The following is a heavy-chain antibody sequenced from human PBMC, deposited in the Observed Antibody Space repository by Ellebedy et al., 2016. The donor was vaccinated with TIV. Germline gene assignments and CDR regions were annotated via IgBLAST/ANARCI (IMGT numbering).Heavy chain of an antibody. Sequence: AASVKVSCKASGYTFTQYFIHWVRQAPGQGLEWMGWINPKNGATKYAQKLQGRFTMTSGASINTAYIELSGLRFDDTAVYYCVRDVSLRDSWWFDSWGQGTLVTVSS. CDR1: GYTFTQYF. CDR2: INPKNGAT. V-gene: IGHV1-2*02. CDR3: VRDVSLRDSWWFDS. J-gene: IGHJ5*01. D-gene: IGHD5-24*01.